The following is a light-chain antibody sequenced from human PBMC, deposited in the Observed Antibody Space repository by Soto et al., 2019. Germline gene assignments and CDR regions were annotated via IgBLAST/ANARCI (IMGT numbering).Light chain of an antibody. J-gene: IGLJ1*01. CDR1: RSDIGSYNY. Sequence: HSVLAQPASVSGSLGQSITISCSGTRSDIGSYNYVAWYQQFPGKTPKILIYGVCNRPSGVSSRFSGSKSGNTASLTISGLQAEDEADYYCISYTGSSTSYVFGSGTKVTVL. CDR2: GVC. V-gene: IGLV2-14*01. CDR3: ISYTGSSTSYV.